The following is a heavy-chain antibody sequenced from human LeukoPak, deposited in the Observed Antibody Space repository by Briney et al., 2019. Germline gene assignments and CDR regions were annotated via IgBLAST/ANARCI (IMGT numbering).Heavy chain of an antibody. Sequence: QPGGSLRLSCAASGFTFSNYAMSCVRQAPGKGLEWVSIISGSGGSIYYADSVKGRFTISRDNSKKKFYLQMNSLRAEDTAVYYCAKGDLSAAAGDFWGQGTLVTVSS. CDR1: GFTFSNYA. J-gene: IGHJ4*02. CDR3: AKGDLSAAAGDF. D-gene: IGHD6-13*01. V-gene: IGHV3-23*01. CDR2: ISGSGGSI.